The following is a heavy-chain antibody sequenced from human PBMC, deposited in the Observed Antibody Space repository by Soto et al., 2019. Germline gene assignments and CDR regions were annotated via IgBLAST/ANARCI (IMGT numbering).Heavy chain of an antibody. CDR1: GGSFSGYS. CDR3: ARAHYGDYGYGMDV. D-gene: IGHD4-17*01. J-gene: IGHJ6*02. Sequence: PSETLSLTCAVYGGSFSGYSWTWIRQPPGRGLEWIGYIYHSGSSYHNPSLKSRVTISVVRSKNQFSLKLSSVTAADTAVYYCARAHYGDYGYGMDVWGQGTTVTVSS. V-gene: IGHV4-30-2*01. CDR2: IYHSGSS.